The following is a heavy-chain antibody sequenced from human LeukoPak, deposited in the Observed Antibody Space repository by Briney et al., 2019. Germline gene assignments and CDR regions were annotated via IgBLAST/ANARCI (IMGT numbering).Heavy chain of an antibody. J-gene: IGHJ4*02. Sequence: QTGGSLRLPCAASGITFSNYWMHWVRQAPGKGLEWVSRIDSDGSRITYADSVKGRFTISRDNAKNTLYLQMNSLRVEDTAVYYCASSPVITRDWGQGTLVTVSS. V-gene: IGHV3-74*01. CDR2: IDSDGSRI. CDR3: ASSPVITRD. CDR1: GITFSNYW. D-gene: IGHD3-22*01.